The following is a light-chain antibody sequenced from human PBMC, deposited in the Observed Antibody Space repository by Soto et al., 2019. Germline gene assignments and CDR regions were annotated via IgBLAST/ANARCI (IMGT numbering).Light chain of an antibody. Sequence: DIVMTQSPDSLAVSLGERATINCKSSQSILYNSNNYNYLAWYQQKPGQPPRLLIYWASTRESGVPDRFSGSGSGTDFTLTISTLQAEDVAVYYCQQYITTPLSFGGGTKVEIK. CDR1: QSILYNSNNYNY. J-gene: IGKJ4*01. V-gene: IGKV4-1*01. CDR3: QQYITTPLS. CDR2: WAS.